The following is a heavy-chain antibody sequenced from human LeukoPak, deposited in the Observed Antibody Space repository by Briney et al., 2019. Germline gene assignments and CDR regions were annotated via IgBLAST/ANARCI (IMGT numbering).Heavy chain of an antibody. CDR3: AKGVTTVRIYYHGMDV. CDR2: TSGSGDSR. V-gene: IGHV3-23*01. CDR1: GFTFSSCA. J-gene: IGHJ6*02. Sequence: PGGSLRLSCAASGFTFSSCAMSWVRQAPGKGLDWVSLTSGSGDSRYYADSVKGRFTISRDNAKNTLWLQMNSLRAEDTAVYYCAKGVTTVRIYYHGMDVWGQGTTVTVSS. D-gene: IGHD4-17*01.